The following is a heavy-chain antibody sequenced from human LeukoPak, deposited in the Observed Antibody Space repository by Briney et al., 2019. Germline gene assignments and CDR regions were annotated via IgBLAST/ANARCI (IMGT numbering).Heavy chain of an antibody. CDR2: IYHSGST. CDR1: GGSISSGGYS. J-gene: IGHJ6*02. V-gene: IGHV4-30-2*01. D-gene: IGHD2-2*02. CDR3: ARDVGYCSSTSCYRGSYGMDV. Sequence: SQTLSLTCAVSGGSISSGGYSWSWIRQPPGQGLEWIGYIYHSGSTYYNPSLKSRVTISVDRSKNQFSLKLSSVTAADTAVYYCARDVGYCSSTSCYRGSYGMDVWGQGTTVTVSS.